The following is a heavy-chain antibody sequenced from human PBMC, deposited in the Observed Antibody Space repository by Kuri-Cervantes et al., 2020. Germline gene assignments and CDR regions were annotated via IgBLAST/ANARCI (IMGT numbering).Heavy chain of an antibody. CDR3: ARGRRMAVAGTWFDY. Sequence: ASVKVSCKASGYTFTSYVMHWVRQAPGQRLEWMGWINAGNGNTKYSQKFQGRVTMTRDTSTSTVYMELSSLRSEDTAVYYCARGRRMAVAGTWFDYWGQGTLVTVSS. CDR1: GYTFTSYV. V-gene: IGHV1-3*01. D-gene: IGHD6-19*01. CDR2: INAGNGNT. J-gene: IGHJ4*02.